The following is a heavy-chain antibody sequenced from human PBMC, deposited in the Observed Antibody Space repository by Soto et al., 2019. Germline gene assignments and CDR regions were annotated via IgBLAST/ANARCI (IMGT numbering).Heavy chain of an antibody. CDR2: TANGGST. CDR1: GFSVGGNY. J-gene: IGHJ6*02. Sequence: EERLVQSGGGLVQPGGSLRLSCAASGFSVGGNYMSWVRQAPGKGLEWVSAVTANGGSTYSADSVKGRFTISRDNSKNTLFLQMNSLRAEDTAVYYCASLGVGDWANYYYYYGMDVWGQGTTVTVSS. V-gene: IGHV3-53*01. D-gene: IGHD2-21*02. CDR3: ASLGVGDWANYYYYYGMDV.